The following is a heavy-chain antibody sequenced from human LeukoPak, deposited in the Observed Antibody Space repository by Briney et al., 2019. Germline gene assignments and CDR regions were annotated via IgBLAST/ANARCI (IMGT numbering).Heavy chain of an antibody. V-gene: IGHV3-11*03. CDR3: ASLDAWNHYFDY. CDR1: GFTFSDYY. J-gene: IGHJ4*02. Sequence: GGSLRLSCAASGFTFSDYYMSWIRQAPGKGLEWVSYTSSSSSYTNYADSVKGRFTISRDNAKNSLYLQMNRLRAEDTAVYYCASLDAWNHYFDYWGQGTLVTVSS. D-gene: IGHD1-1*01. CDR2: TSSSSSYT.